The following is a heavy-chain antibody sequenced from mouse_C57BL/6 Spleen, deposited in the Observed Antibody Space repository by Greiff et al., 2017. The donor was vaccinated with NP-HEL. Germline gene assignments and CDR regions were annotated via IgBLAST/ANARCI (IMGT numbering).Heavy chain of an antibody. CDR3: TRRAQATWMDY. CDR2: INPGSGGT. Sequence: QVQLQQSGAELVRPGTSVKVSCKASGYAFTNYLIEWVKQRPGQGLEWIGVINPGSGGTNYNEKFKGKATLTADKSSSTAYMQLSSLTSEDSAVYYCTRRAQATWMDYWGQGTSVTVSS. D-gene: IGHD3-2*02. CDR1: GYAFTNYL. V-gene: IGHV1-54*01. J-gene: IGHJ4*01.